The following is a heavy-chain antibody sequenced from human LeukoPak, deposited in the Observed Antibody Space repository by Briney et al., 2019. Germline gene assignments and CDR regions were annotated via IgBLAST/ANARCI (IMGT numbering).Heavy chain of an antibody. CDR1: GFIFTNYW. Sequence: GGSLRLSCATSGFIFTNYWMSWVRQAPGKGLEWVANIKRDGSETQYVDSVRGRFTISRDNAKNSLHLEMNSLRAEDTALYHCARASNPAGCYYYGMDVWGQGTTVTVSS. V-gene: IGHV3-7*03. CDR3: ARASNPAGCYYYGMDV. CDR2: IKRDGSET. J-gene: IGHJ6*02. D-gene: IGHD4-11*01.